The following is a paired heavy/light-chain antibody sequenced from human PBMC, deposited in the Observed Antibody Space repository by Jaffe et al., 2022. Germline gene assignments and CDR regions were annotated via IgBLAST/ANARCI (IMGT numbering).Light chain of an antibody. V-gene: IGKV3-15*01. J-gene: IGKJ2*03. CDR2: GAS. CDR1: QSVSSS. Sequence: EIVMTQSPATLSVSPGERATLSCRASQSVSSSLAWYQHKPGQAPRLLIYGASTRATGIPARFSGSGSGTEFTLTISSLQSEDFAVYYCQQYNNWPPRPYSFGQGTKLEIK. CDR3: QQYNNWPPRPYS.
Heavy chain of an antibody. V-gene: IGHV3-43*01. Sequence: EVQLVESGGVVVQPGGSLRLSCAASGFTFHDYTMHWVRQAPGKGLEWVSLFSYDGATTFYADSVKGRFTISRDNSKNSLYLQMNSLRSEDTALYYCATERHQYYQNWGHGTLVTVSS. CDR1: GFTFHDYT. CDR3: ATERHQYYQN. CDR2: FSYDGATT. J-gene: IGHJ1*01.